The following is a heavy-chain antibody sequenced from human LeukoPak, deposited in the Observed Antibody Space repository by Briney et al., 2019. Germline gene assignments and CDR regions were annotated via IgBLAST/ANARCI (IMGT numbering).Heavy chain of an antibody. CDR3: ARGSSYYDSSGYWGY. D-gene: IGHD3-22*01. CDR1: GFTFSNYG. V-gene: IGHV3-23*01. J-gene: IGHJ4*02. CDR2: ISGSGHST. Sequence: GGSLRLSCAASGFTFSNYGMSWVRQAPGKGLEWVSAISGSGHSTYYADSVKGRFTVSRDNAKNSLYLQMNSLRAEDTAVYYCARGSSYYDSSGYWGYWGQGTLVTVSS.